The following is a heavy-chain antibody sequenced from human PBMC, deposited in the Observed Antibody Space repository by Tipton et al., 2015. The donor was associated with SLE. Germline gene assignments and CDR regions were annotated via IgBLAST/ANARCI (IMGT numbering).Heavy chain of an antibody. CDR3: ARVWGTGSRGVDY. J-gene: IGHJ4*02. D-gene: IGHD2-2*01. Sequence: SLRLSCAASGYTFPTYAMHWVRQAPGKGLEWVAVISYDESIKYYADSVKGRFTISRDESKNTMYLQMNSLRAEDTAVYYCARVWGTGSRGVDYWGQGTLVTVSS. V-gene: IGHV3-30*04. CDR1: GYTFPTYA. CDR2: ISYDESIK.